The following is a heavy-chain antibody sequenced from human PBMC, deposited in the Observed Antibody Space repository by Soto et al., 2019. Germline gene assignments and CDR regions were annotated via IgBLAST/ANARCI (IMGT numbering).Heavy chain of an antibody. D-gene: IGHD3-22*01. V-gene: IGHV1-46*01. CDR3: ARDDYYDSSCYPRGVCEYYYYGMDV. Sequence: GASVKVSCKASGYTFTSYYMHWVLQAPGQGLEWMGIINPSGGSTSYAQKFQGRVTMTRDTSTSTVYMELSSLRSEDTAVYYCARDDYYDSSCYPRGVCEYYYYGMDVWGQGTTVTVSS. CDR2: INPSGGST. CDR1: GYTFTSYY. J-gene: IGHJ6*02.